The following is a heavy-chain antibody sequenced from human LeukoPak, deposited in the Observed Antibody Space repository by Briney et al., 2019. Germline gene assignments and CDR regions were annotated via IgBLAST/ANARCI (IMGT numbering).Heavy chain of an antibody. CDR3: ARSGYSYGYISYYFDY. CDR1: GGSISSYY. CDR2: IYYSGST. V-gene: IGHV4-59*01. D-gene: IGHD5-18*01. J-gene: IGHJ4*02. Sequence: PSETLSLTCTVSGGSISSYYWSWIRQPPGKGLEWIGYIYYSGSTNYNPSLKSRVTISVDTSKNQFSLKLSSVTAADTAVYYCARSGYSYGYISYYFDYWGQGTLVTVSS.